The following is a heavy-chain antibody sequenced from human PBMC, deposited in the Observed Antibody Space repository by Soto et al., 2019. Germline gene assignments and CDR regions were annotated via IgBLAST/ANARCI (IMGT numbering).Heavy chain of an antibody. CDR2: ISSSSSYI. J-gene: IGHJ6*02. CDR1: GFTFSSYS. Sequence: GGSLRLSCAASGFTFSSYSMNWVRQAPGKGLEWVSSISSSSSYIYYADSVKGRFTISRDNAKNSLYLQMNSLRAEDTAVYYCARDRYSSGWDLGHLYYYYGMDVWGQGTTVTVSS. D-gene: IGHD6-19*01. CDR3: ARDRYSSGWDLGHLYYYYGMDV. V-gene: IGHV3-21*01.